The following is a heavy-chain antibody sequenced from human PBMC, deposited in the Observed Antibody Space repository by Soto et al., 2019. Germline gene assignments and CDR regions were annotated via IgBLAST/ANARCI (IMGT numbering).Heavy chain of an antibody. J-gene: IGHJ4*02. CDR2: IYYSGST. CDR3: ASSDYYDSSGSSLDFDY. Sequence: QVQLQESGPGLVKPSETLSLTCTVSGGSISSYYWSWIRQPPGKGLEWIGYIYYSGSTNYNPSLKSRLTMSVDTPKNQFSLKLRSVAAADTAVYYCASSDYYDSSGSSLDFDYWGQGTLVTVSS. D-gene: IGHD3-22*01. CDR1: GGSISSYY. V-gene: IGHV4-59*01.